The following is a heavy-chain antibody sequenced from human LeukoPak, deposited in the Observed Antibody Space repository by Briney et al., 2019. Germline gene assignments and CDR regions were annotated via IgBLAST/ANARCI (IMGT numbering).Heavy chain of an antibody. CDR2: IYYSGSA. CDR3: ARGALVLGDVL. Sequence: ETLSLTFTVSGGSINSYYWSWIRQPPGKELEWIGYIYYSGSANYNPSLKSRVTISVDTSENQFSLKLSSVTAADTAVYYCARGALVLGDVLWGQDTGVTVSS. CDR1: GGSINSYY. V-gene: IGHV4-59*01. D-gene: IGHD3-16*01. J-gene: IGHJ1*01.